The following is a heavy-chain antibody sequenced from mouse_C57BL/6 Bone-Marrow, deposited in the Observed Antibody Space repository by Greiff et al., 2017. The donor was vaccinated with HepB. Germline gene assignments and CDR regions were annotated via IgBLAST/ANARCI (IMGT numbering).Heavy chain of an antibody. V-gene: IGHV1-81*01. CDR2: IDPRSGNT. Sequence: QVQLQQSGAELARPGASVKLSCKASGYTFTSYGISWVKQRTGQGLEWIGEIDPRSGNTYYNEKFKGKSTLTADKSSSTAYMELRSLTSEDSAVYFCARWSTTVVPDYWGQGTTLTVSS. D-gene: IGHD1-1*01. J-gene: IGHJ2*01. CDR3: ARWSTTVVPDY. CDR1: GYTFTSYG.